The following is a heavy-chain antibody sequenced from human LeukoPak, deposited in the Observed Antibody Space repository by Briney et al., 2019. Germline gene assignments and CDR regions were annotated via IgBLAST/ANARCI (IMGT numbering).Heavy chain of an antibody. Sequence: PGGSLRLSCAASGFTFSSYWMHWVRQAPGKGLVWVARIKTDGSSTSYADSVKGRFTISRDNAKNSLYLQMNSLRAEDTAVYYCAKGLLGGQGTLVTVSS. J-gene: IGHJ4*02. CDR2: IKTDGSST. CDR3: AKGLL. CDR1: GFTFSSYW. V-gene: IGHV3-74*01.